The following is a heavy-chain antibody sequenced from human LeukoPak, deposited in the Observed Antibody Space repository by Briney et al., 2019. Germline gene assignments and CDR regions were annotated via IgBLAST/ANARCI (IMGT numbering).Heavy chain of an antibody. V-gene: IGHV4-59*01. CDR1: GDSISSYY. CDR3: AKEGAAPGPDFDY. D-gene: IGHD6-13*01. Sequence: SETLSLTCTVPGDSISSYYWSWIRQPPGKGLEWIGYIYYIGSGSTNYNPSLKSRVTMSVDTSKNQFSLKLTSVTASDTAVYYCAKEGAAPGPDFDYWGQGTLVIVSS. J-gene: IGHJ4*02. CDR2: IYYIGSGST.